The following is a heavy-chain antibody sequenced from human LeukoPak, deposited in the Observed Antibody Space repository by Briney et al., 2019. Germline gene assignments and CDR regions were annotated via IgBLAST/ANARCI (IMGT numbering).Heavy chain of an antibody. CDR3: ARGGSPPEALGDTFDI. D-gene: IGHD1-26*01. V-gene: IGHV3-74*01. J-gene: IGHJ3*02. CDR2: IKIDGSNT. CDR1: GFTFSSYW. Sequence: GGSLRLSCAASGFTFSSYWMRWVRQAPGKGLVWVSRIKIDGSNTNSADSVKGRFTISRDNAKNTLYLQMNSLRAEDTAVYYCARGGSPPEALGDTFDIWGQGTMVTVSS.